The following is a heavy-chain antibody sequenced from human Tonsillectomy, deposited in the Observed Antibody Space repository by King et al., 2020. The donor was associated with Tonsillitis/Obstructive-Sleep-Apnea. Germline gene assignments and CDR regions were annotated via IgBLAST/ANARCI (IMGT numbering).Heavy chain of an antibody. D-gene: IGHD3-16*01. CDR3: ARVGDYYYYMDV. CDR1: GDTCTSYY. CDR2: MNPIGGST. J-gene: IGHJ6*03. Sequence: QVQLVQSGAEVKKPGSSVKVSCKASGDTCTSYYMNWVRQAPGQGLEWMGIMNPIGGSTSYAQKLQGRVTMTRDTSTSTVYMELSSLRSEDTAVYYCARVGDYYYYMDVWGKGTTVTVSS. V-gene: IGHV1-46*01.